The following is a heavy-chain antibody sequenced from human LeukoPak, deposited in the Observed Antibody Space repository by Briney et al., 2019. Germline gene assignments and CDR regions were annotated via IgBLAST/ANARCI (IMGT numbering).Heavy chain of an antibody. CDR1: GFTFSSYA. Sequence: GGSLRLSCAASGFTFSSYAMSWVRQAPGKGLEWVASISTSGDSTYYADSVKGRFTISRDNSKNTLYVQMNSLRVEDTAVYYCVKGHGSGNWFDPWGQGTRVTVSS. J-gene: IGHJ5*02. V-gene: IGHV3-23*01. CDR2: ISTSGDST. CDR3: VKGHGSGNWFDP. D-gene: IGHD3-10*01.